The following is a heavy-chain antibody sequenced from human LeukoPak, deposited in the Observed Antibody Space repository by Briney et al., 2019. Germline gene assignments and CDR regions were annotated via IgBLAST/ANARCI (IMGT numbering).Heavy chain of an antibody. J-gene: IGHJ4*02. V-gene: IGHV3-74*01. CDR3: ARVRGADYDFWSAYSH. CDR2: IAGDGIAT. Sequence: GGSLRLSCAASGLPFSSFWMHWVRQAPGKGLGWVSRIAGDGIATAYADSVKGRFTISRDNAKNTLYLQMNSLRADDTAVYYCARVRGADYDFWSAYSHWGQGTLVTVSP. CDR1: GLPFSSFW. D-gene: IGHD3-3*01.